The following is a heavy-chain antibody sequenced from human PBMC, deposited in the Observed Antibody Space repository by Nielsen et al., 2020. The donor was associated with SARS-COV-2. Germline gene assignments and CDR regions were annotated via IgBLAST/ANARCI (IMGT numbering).Heavy chain of an antibody. D-gene: IGHD3-3*01. CDR2: IKQGGSEK. Sequence: GGSLRLSCAASGFTFSSYWMSWVRQAPGKGLEWVANIKQGGSEKYYVDSVKGRFTISRDNAKNSLYLQMNSLRAEDTAVYYCARDVYLTYYDFWSGYYFDYWGQGTLVTVSS. CDR3: ARDVYLTYYDFWSGYYFDY. CDR1: GFTFSSYW. J-gene: IGHJ4*02. V-gene: IGHV3-7*01.